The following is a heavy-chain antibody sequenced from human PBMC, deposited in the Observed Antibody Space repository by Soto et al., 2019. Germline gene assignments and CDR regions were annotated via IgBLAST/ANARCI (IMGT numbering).Heavy chain of an antibody. Sequence: GGSLRLSCAASGFTFSSYGMHWVRQAPGKGLEWVAVISYDGSNKYYADSVKGRFTISRDNSKNTLYLQMNSLRAEDTAVYYCAKDTGQRWELLLYWFDPWGQGTLVTVSS. CDR1: GFTFSSYG. V-gene: IGHV3-30*18. CDR3: AKDTGQRWELLLYWFDP. CDR2: ISYDGSNK. J-gene: IGHJ5*02. D-gene: IGHD1-26*01.